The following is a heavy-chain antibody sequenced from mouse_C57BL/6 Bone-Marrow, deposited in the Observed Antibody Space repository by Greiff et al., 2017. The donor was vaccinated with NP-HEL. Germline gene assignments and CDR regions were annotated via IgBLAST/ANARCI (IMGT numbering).Heavy chain of an antibody. D-gene: IGHD2-4*01. J-gene: IGHJ1*03. V-gene: IGHV5-4*03. CDR2: ISDGGSYT. Sequence: EVKLMESGGGLVKPGGSLKLSCAASGFTFSSYAMSWVRQTPEKRLEWVATISDGGSYTYYPDNVKGRFTISRDNAKNNLYLQMSHLKSENTAMYYCARVYYDYGYFDVWGTGTTVTVSS. CDR3: ARVYYDYGYFDV. CDR1: GFTFSSYA.